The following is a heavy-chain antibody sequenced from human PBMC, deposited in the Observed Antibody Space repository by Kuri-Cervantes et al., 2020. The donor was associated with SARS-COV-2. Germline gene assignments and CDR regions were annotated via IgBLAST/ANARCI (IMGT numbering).Heavy chain of an antibody. J-gene: IGHJ6*02. CDR1: GGSFSGYY. CDR2: INHSGST. CDR3: AREVPSDSSGYPDYYYGMDV. Sequence: SETLSLTCAVYGGSFSGYYWSWIRQPPGKGLEWIGEINHSGSTKYNPSPKSRVAISVDKSKNQFSLKLSSVTAADTAVYYCAREVPSDSSGYPDYYYGMDVWGQGTTVTVSS. V-gene: IGHV4-34*01. D-gene: IGHD3-22*01.